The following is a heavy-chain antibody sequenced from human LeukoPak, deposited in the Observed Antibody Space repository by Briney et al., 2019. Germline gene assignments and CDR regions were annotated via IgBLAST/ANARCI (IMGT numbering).Heavy chain of an antibody. CDR1: GYSFTSYW. CDR3: ASGRVCRGGSCSSHFDY. J-gene: IGHJ4*02. CDR2: IYPGDSDT. V-gene: IGHV5-51*01. D-gene: IGHD2-15*01. Sequence: GESLKISCKGSGYSFTSYWIGWVRQMPGKGLEWMGIIYPGDSDTRYSPSFQGQVTISADKSISTAYLQWSSLKASDTAMYYCASGRVCRGGSCSSHFDYGGRGPLVTVSS.